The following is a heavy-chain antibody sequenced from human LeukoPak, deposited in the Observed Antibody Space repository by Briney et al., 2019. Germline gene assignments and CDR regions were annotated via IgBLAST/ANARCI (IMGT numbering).Heavy chain of an antibody. D-gene: IGHD4-17*01. CDR1: GGSLSGHY. J-gene: IGHJ4*02. V-gene: IGHV4-34*01. Sequence: SETLSLTCGVYGGSLSGHYWSWIRQPPGKGLEWIGEINQSGSTNYNPSLKSRVTISVDTSKNQLSLKLNSVTAADTAVYHSAREQTTTSTSFDYWGRGTLVTVSS. CDR3: AREQTTTSTSFDY. CDR2: INQSGST.